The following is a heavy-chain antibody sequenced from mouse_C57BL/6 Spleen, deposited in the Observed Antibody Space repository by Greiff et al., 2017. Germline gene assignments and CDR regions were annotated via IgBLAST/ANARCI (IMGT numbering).Heavy chain of an antibody. Sequence: EVLLVESGRGLVQPGGSLCLSCAASGFTFTGYYMSWFRQPPGKALVWLGFIRNKANGYTTESFASVKGRYTISRDNSQSILYLQMNALRAEDSATYYCARWGVYDGYYVAYWGQGTLVTVSA. CDR1: GFTFTGYY. J-gene: IGHJ3*01. V-gene: IGHV7-3*01. CDR2: IRNKANGYTT. D-gene: IGHD2-3*01. CDR3: ARWGVYDGYYVAY.